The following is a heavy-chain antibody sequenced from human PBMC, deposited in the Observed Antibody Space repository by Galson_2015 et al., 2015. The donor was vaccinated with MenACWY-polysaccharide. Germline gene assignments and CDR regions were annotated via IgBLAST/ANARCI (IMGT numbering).Heavy chain of an antibody. CDR1: GFSLSTSGVG. D-gene: IGHD3-3*01. CDR3: ARIHYDFWSGYLGFDY. J-gene: IGHJ4*02. Sequence: PALVKPTQTLTLTCTFSGFSLSTSGVGVSWIRQPPGKALEWLALIDWDDDKYYSTSLKTRLTISKDTSKNQVVLTMTNMDPVDTATYYCARIHYDFWSGYLGFDYWGQGTLVTVSS. CDR2: IDWDDDK. V-gene: IGHV2-70*01.